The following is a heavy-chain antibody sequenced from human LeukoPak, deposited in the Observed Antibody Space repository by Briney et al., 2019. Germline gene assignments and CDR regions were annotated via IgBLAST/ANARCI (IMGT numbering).Heavy chain of an antibody. CDR1: GGSVGSSTYY. V-gene: IGHV4-39*01. D-gene: IGHD2-2*01. Sequence: SETLSLTCTVSGGSVGSSTYYWGWIRQPPGKGLEWIASIAYSGSTYNPSLKSRVTRSVDTSKNQFSLNLSSVTAADTAVYYCARLGFCTSTSCPWGQGTLVTVSS. CDR2: IAYSGST. CDR3: ARLGFCTSTSCP. J-gene: IGHJ5*02.